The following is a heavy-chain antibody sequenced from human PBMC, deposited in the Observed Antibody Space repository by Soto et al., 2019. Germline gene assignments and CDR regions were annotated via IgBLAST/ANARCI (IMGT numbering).Heavy chain of an antibody. D-gene: IGHD3-9*01. V-gene: IGHV3-21*01. CDR3: ARSYDILTGYYGFDY. J-gene: IGHJ4*02. Sequence: PGGSLRLSCAASGFTFSSYSMNWVRQAPGKGLEWVSSISSSSSFIYYADSVKGRFTISRDNAKNSLYLQMNSLRAEDTAMFYCARSYDILTGYYGFDYWGQGTLVTVSS. CDR2: ISSSSSFI. CDR1: GFTFSSYS.